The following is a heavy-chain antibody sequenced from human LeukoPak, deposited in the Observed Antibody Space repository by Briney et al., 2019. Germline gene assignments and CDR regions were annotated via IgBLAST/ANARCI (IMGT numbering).Heavy chain of an antibody. CDR2: IYHSGST. Sequence: PSQTLSLTCAVSGGSISSGGYSWSWIRQPPGKGLEWIGYIYHSGSTYYNPSLKSRVTISVDRSKNQSSLKLSSVTAADTAVYYCARDTPHGMDVWGQGTTVTVSS. V-gene: IGHV4-30-2*01. J-gene: IGHJ6*02. CDR3: ARDTPHGMDV. CDR1: GGSISSGGYS.